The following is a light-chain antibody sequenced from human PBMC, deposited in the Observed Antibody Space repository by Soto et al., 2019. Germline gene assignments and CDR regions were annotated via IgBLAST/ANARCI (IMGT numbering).Light chain of an antibody. V-gene: IGKV1-5*01. CDR2: NVA. CDR3: QQYNGYSRT. CDR1: QSVSRW. Sequence: DIQMTQSPSTLSASVRDRITITCRARQSVSRWLAWYQQKPGKAPKLLIYNVASLESGVPSRFSGSGSETEFTLTISSLQPDDFATYYCQQYNGYSRTFGQGTKVEIK. J-gene: IGKJ1*01.